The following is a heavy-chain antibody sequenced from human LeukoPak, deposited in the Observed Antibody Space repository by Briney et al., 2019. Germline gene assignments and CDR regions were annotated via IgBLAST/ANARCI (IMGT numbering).Heavy chain of an antibody. V-gene: IGHV3-9*01. Sequence: GGSLRLSCAASGFTFDDYAMHWVRQAPGKGLEWVSGISWNSGSIGYADSVKGRFTISRDNAKNSLYLQMNSLRAEDTALYYCAKDIYRYSSGLTPPRDYWGQGTLVTVSS. CDR1: GFTFDDYA. D-gene: IGHD2-15*01. CDR2: ISWNSGSI. J-gene: IGHJ4*02. CDR3: AKDIYRYSSGLTPPRDY.